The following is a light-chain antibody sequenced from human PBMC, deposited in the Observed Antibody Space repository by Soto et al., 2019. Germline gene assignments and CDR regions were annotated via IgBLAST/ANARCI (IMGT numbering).Light chain of an antibody. CDR2: GAS. J-gene: IGKJ1*01. V-gene: IGKV1-5*01. CDR1: ESMSNC. CDR3: QQCHRYLT. Sequence: DIQMTQSPSTLSASVGDRFTITCRASESMSNCLAWYQQKPGKAPKLLISGASSLQSGFPSRFSGSASGTEFTLTISSLQPDDIATYYCQQCHRYLTFGQGTKVGIK.